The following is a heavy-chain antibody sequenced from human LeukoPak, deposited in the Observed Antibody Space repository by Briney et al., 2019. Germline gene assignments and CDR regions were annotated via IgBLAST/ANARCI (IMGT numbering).Heavy chain of an antibody. CDR1: GYSFTTFW. CDR2: IYPGDSDT. Sequence: GESLKISCKGSGYSFTTFWIGWVRQMPGKGLEWMGIIYPGDSDTRYSPSFQGQVTISADKSISTAYLQWSSLKASDTAMYYCARLTDRAAAGTPYYFDYWGQGTLVTVSS. CDR3: ARLTDRAAAGTPYYFDY. J-gene: IGHJ4*02. V-gene: IGHV5-51*01. D-gene: IGHD6-13*01.